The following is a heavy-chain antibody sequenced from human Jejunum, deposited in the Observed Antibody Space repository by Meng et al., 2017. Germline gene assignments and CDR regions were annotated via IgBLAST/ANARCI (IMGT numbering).Heavy chain of an antibody. D-gene: IGHD5-18*01. Sequence: VQLQESGPGLIQPSETPSLTCTVSGDSISSYYWSWIRQPAGKGLEWIGRFYGSGSTNYNPSLESRVSMSRDTSKNQLSLNLRSVTAADTAVYYCARLTPGYTYLFDYWGQGTLVTVSS. CDR3: ARLTPGYTYLFDY. CDR1: GDSISSYY. CDR2: FYGSGST. J-gene: IGHJ4*02. V-gene: IGHV4-4*07.